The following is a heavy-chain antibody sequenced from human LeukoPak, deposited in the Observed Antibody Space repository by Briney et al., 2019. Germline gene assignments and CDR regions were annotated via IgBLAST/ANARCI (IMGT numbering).Heavy chain of an antibody. V-gene: IGHV3-21*04. CDR2: ISSSSSYI. D-gene: IGHD4-17*01. CDR3: AKKAHYDAYAKYFDY. Sequence: AGGSLRLSCAASGFTFSSYSMNWVRQAPGKGLEWVSSISSSSSYIYYADSVKGRFTISRDNSNNMLYLQMNSLRAEDTAVYYCAKKAHYDAYAKYFDYWGQGTLVTVSS. CDR1: GFTFSSYS. J-gene: IGHJ4*02.